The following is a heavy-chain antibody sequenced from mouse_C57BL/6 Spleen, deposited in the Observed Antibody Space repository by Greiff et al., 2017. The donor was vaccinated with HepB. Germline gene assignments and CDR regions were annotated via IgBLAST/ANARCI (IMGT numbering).Heavy chain of an antibody. CDR2: IYPGDGDT. D-gene: IGHD1-1*01. Sequence: VQLQQSGPELVKPGASVKISCKASGYAFSSSWMNWVKQRPGKGLEWIGRIYPGDGDTNYNGKFKGKATLTADKSSSTAYMQLSSLTSEDSAVYFCARKEYYGSSYVYFDVWGTGTTVTVSS. V-gene: IGHV1-82*01. CDR1: GYAFSSSW. J-gene: IGHJ1*03. CDR3: ARKEYYGSSYVYFDV.